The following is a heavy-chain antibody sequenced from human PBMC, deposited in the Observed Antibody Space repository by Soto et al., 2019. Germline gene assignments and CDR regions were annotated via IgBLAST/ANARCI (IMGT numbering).Heavy chain of an antibody. J-gene: IGHJ4*02. CDR3: ASPYSAYNDGFYRY. CDR1: GDSISSNGYY. D-gene: IGHD2-21*01. CDR2: IFYSGIT. V-gene: IGHV4-39*01. Sequence: PSETLSLTCNVSGDSISSNGYYWGWIRQPPGRGLEWIGSIFYSGITYYNPSLKSRVTISVDKSKNQFSLKLRSVTAADTAVYYCASPYSAYNDGFYRYWGQGTLVTVSS.